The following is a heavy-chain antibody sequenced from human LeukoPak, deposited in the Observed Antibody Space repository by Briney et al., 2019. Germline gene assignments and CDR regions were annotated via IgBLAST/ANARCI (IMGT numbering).Heavy chain of an antibody. Sequence: GASVKVSCKASRYTFTSYSMHSVRQAPGQGLEWMGWINPNSGGTNYAQKFQGRVTMTRDTSISTAFMELSRLRADDTAVYYCAKKLRSFASRVHAFDIWGQGTTVTVSS. CDR1: RYTFTSYS. J-gene: IGHJ3*02. D-gene: IGHD5-12*01. V-gene: IGHV1-2*02. CDR2: INPNSGGT. CDR3: AKKLRSFASRVHAFDI.